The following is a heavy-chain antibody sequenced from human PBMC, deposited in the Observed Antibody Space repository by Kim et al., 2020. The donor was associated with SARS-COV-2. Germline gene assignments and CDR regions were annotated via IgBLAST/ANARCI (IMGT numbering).Heavy chain of an antibody. Sequence: YADSVKGRFTISRDNAKNSLYLQMNSLRDEDTAVYYCARSQGYYGTRPDYWGQGTLVTVSS. D-gene: IGHD3-10*01. CDR3: ARSQGYYGTRPDY. J-gene: IGHJ4*02. V-gene: IGHV3-48*02.